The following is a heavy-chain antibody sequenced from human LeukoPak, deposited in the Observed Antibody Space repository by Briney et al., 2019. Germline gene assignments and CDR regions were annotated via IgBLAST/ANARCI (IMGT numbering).Heavy chain of an antibody. V-gene: IGHV4-39*01. D-gene: IGHD3-3*01. Sequence: SETLSLTCTVSGGSISSSSYYWGWIRQPPGKGLEWIGSIYYSGSTYYNPSLKSRVTISVDTSKNQFSLKLSSVTAADTAVYYCAKVKGRFLEWLPNDYWGQGTLVTVSS. J-gene: IGHJ4*02. CDR1: GGSISSSSYY. CDR2: IYYSGST. CDR3: AKVKGRFLEWLPNDY.